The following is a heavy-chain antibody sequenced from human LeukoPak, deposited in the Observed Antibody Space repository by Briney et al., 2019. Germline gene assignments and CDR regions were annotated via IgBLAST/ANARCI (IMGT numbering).Heavy chain of an antibody. CDR3: ARDFTVRGVIIGAFDI. D-gene: IGHD3-10*01. CDR1: GFAFSSYG. CDR2: IWYDGSNK. V-gene: IGHV3-33*01. J-gene: IGHJ3*02. Sequence: GGSLRLSCAASGFAFSSYGMHWVRQAPGKGLKWVAVIWYDGSNKYYADSVKGRFTISRDNSKNTLYLQMNSLRAEDTAVYYCARDFTVRGVIIGAFDIWGQGTMVTVSS.